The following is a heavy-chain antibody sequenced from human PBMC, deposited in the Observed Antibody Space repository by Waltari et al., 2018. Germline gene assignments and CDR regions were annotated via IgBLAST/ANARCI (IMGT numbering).Heavy chain of an antibody. CDR2: IYHSGST. CDR1: GYSISSGYY. CDR3: AIHCGGDCYSTSFDY. Sequence: QVQLQESGPGLVKPSETLSLTCAVSGYSISSGYYWGWIRQPPGKGLEWIGSIYHSGSTYYNPSLKSRVTISVDTSKNQFSLKLSSVTAADTAVYYCAIHCGGDCYSTSFDYWGQGTLVTVSS. V-gene: IGHV4-38-2*01. D-gene: IGHD2-21*01. J-gene: IGHJ4*02.